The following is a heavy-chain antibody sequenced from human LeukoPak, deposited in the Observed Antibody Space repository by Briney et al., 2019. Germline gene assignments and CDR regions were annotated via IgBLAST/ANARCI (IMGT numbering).Heavy chain of an antibody. Sequence: RASVKVSCKASGYTFTSYDINWVRQATGQGLEWMGWMNPNSGNTGYAQKFQGRVTMTRNTSISTAYMELSSLRSEDTAVYYCARATLLRFLEWFQDRMDVWGQGTTVTVSS. CDR3: ARATLLRFLEWFQDRMDV. J-gene: IGHJ6*02. D-gene: IGHD3-3*01. V-gene: IGHV1-8*01. CDR2: MNPNSGNT. CDR1: GYTFTSYD.